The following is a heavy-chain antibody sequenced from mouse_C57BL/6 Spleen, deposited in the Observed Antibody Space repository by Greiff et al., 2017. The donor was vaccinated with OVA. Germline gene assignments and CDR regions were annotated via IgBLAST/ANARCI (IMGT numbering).Heavy chain of an antibody. V-gene: IGHV1-82*01. CDR2: IYPGDGDT. J-gene: IGHJ4*01. Sequence: QVQLQQSGPELVKPGASVKISCKASGYAFSSSWMNWVKQRPGKGLEWIGRIYPGDGDTNYNGKFKGKATLTADKSSSTAYMQLSSLTSEDSAVYFCARYPDPYYAMDYWGQGTSVTVSS. CDR1: GYAFSSSW. CDR3: ARYPDPYYAMDY.